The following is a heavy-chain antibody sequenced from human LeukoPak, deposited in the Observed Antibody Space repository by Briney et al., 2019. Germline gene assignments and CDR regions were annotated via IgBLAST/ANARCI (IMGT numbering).Heavy chain of an antibody. V-gene: IGHV3-66*02. CDR3: ARAVFRYILTDYFDY. CDR2: IYSGGST. Sequence: GGSLRLSCAASGFTVSSNYMSWVRQAPGKGLEWVSVIYSGGSTYYADSVKGRFTISRDNSKNTLYLQMNSLRAEDTAVYYCARAVFRYILTDYFDYWGQGTLVTVSS. D-gene: IGHD3-9*01. CDR1: GFTVSSNY. J-gene: IGHJ4*02.